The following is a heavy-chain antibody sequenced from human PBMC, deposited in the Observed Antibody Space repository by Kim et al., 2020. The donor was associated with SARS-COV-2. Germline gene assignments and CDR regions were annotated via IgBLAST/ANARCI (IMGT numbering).Heavy chain of an antibody. Sequence: GGSLRLSCAASGFTFSSYGMHWVRQAPGKGLEWVAVISYDGSNKYYADSVKGRFTISRDNSKNTLYLQMNSLRAEDTAVYYCAKDKYYYDSSGYWKLLDYWGQGTLVTVSS. D-gene: IGHD3-22*01. CDR3: AKDKYYYDSSGYWKLLDY. V-gene: IGHV3-30*18. CDR1: GFTFSSYG. J-gene: IGHJ4*02. CDR2: ISYDGSNK.